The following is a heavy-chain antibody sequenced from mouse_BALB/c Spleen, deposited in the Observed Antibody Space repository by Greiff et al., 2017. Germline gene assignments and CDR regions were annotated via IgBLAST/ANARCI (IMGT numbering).Heavy chain of an antibody. D-gene: IGHD2-2*01. CDR2: IWGDGST. CDR1: GFSLTGYG. CDR3: ARAGGYDGGYAMDD. Sequence: VKLMESGPGLVAPSQSLSITCTVSGFSLTGYGVNWVRQPPGKGLEWLGMIWGDGSTDYNSALKSRLSISKDNSKSQVFLKMNSLQTDDTARYYCARAGGYDGGYAMDDWGQGTSVTVSS. J-gene: IGHJ4*01. V-gene: IGHV2-6-7*01.